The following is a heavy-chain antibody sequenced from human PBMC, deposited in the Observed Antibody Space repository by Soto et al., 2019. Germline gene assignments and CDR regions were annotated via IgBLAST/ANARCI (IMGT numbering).Heavy chain of an antibody. J-gene: IGHJ4*02. V-gene: IGHV4-30-2*02. CDR1: GGSIIGGGDP. D-gene: IGHD6-19*01. CDR3: ARSRGRQWPYEY. CDR2: IYHSGST. Sequence: PSQTLCVTCAVAGGSIIGGGDPWSWIRQPPGKGLEWIGYIYHSGSTYYNPSLKSRVTISVDRSKNQFSLKLSSVTAAETAVHECARSRGRQWPYEYWGKGTLVPVSS.